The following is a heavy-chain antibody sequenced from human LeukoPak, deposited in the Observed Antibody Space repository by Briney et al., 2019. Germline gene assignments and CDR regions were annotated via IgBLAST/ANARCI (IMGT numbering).Heavy chain of an antibody. CDR1: GGTFSSHA. D-gene: IGHD6-13*01. V-gene: IGHV1-69*01. Sequence: ASVKVSCTASGGTFSSHAISWVRQAPGQGLEWMGGIIPIFGTANYAQKFQGGVTITADESTSTAYMELSSLRSEDTAVYYCARARAAGTLVWFDPWGQGTLVTVSP. CDR2: IIPIFGTA. CDR3: ARARAAGTLVWFDP. J-gene: IGHJ5*02.